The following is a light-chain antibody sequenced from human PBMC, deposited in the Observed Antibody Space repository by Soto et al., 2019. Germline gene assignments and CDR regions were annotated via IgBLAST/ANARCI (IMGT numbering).Light chain of an antibody. CDR2: GAS. CDR3: QQYGSSPYT. Sequence: EIVLTQSPGTLSLSPGERATLSCRASQSVSSSYLAWYQQKPGQAPRLLIYGASSRATGIPDRFSGSGSGRDFTLTISRLEPEDFAVYYCQQYGSSPYTFGQGTKVEIK. J-gene: IGKJ2*01. V-gene: IGKV3-20*01. CDR1: QSVSSSY.